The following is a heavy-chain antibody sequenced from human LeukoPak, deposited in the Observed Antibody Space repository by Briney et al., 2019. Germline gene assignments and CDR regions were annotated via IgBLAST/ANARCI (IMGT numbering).Heavy chain of an antibody. D-gene: IGHD3-3*01. CDR2: IYHSGST. V-gene: IGHV4-38-2*02. CDR1: GYSISSGYY. Sequence: SETLSLXCTVSGYSISSGYYWGWIRQPPGKGLEWIGSIYHSGSTYYNPSLKSRVTISVDTSKNQFSLKLSSVTAADTAVYYCARGAAPDDFWSGYTPGYFDYWGQGTLVTVSS. J-gene: IGHJ4*02. CDR3: ARGAAPDDFWSGYTPGYFDY.